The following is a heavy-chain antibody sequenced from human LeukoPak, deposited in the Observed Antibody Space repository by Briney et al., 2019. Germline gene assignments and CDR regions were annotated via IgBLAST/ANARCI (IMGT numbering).Heavy chain of an antibody. D-gene: IGHD1-1*01. CDR1: GFTFSSYA. J-gene: IGHJ4*02. V-gene: IGHV3-9*01. CDR3: ARDSIQLWPNAIDF. CDR2: ISWDSGSI. Sequence: GGSLRLSCAASGFTFSSYAMSWVRQAPGKGLEWVSGISWDSGSIGYADSVKGRFTISRDNAENSLYLQMNSLRAEDTAVYYCARDSIQLWPNAIDFWGQGTLVTVSS.